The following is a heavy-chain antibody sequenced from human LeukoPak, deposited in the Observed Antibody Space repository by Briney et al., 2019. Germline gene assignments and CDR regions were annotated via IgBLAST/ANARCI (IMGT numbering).Heavy chain of an antibody. CDR2: ISGSGGYI. D-gene: IGHD2-2*01. CDR1: GFTFSSYA. CDR3: ARLDCSSTSCYAHDYYYFYGVDV. V-gene: IGHV3-23*01. Sequence: GGSLRLSCAASGFTFSSYAMSWVRQVPGKGLEWVSTISGSGGYIYYADSVKGRFTISRDNSKNTLYLQMNSLRAEDTAVYYCARLDCSSTSCYAHDYYYFYGVDVWGKGTTVTVS. J-gene: IGHJ6*04.